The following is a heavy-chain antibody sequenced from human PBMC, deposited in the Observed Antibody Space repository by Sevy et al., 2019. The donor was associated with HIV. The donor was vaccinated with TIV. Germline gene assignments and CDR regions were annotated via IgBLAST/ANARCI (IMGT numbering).Heavy chain of an antibody. CDR2: ISGSDGST. CDR1: GFTFSSYA. CDR3: AKDRIFMIGDAFDI. D-gene: IGHD3-22*01. J-gene: IGHJ3*02. Sequence: GESLKISCAASGFTFSSYAMSWVRQAPGKGLEWVSGISGSDGSTYYTDSVKGRFTISRDTSKNTLYLQMNSLRAEDTAVYYCAKDRIFMIGDAFDIWGQGTLVTVSS. V-gene: IGHV3-23*01.